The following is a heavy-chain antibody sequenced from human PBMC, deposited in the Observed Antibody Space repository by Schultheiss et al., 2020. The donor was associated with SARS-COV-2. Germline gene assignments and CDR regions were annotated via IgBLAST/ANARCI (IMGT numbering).Heavy chain of an antibody. CDR3: AREGGVGATSGIYYYYYGMDV. V-gene: IGHV3-33*01. CDR1: GFTFGDYA. Sequence: GESLKISCTASGFTFGDYAMSWVRQAPGKGLEWVAVIWYDGSNKYYADSVKGRFTISRDNSKNTLYLQMNSLRDEDTAVYYCAREGGVGATSGIYYYYYGMDVWGQGTTVTVSS. J-gene: IGHJ6*02. D-gene: IGHD1-26*01. CDR2: IWYDGSNK.